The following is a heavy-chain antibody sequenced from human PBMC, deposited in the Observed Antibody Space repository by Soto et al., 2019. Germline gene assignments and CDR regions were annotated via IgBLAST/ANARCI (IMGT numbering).Heavy chain of an antibody. CDR3: ARGGVELSGGYYYYGMDV. CDR2: IYYSGST. CDR1: GGSISSGDYY. Sequence: KPSETLSLTCTVSGGSISSGDYYWSWIRQPPGKGLEWIGYIYYSGSTYYNPSLKSRVTISVDTSKNQFSLKLSSVTAADTAVYYCARGGVELSGGYYYYGMDVWGQGTTVTVSS. V-gene: IGHV4-30-4*01. D-gene: IGHD1-1*01. J-gene: IGHJ6*02.